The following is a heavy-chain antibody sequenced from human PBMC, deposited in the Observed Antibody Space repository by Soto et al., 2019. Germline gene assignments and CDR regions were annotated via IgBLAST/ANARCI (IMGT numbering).Heavy chain of an antibody. Sequence: ASVKVSCKASGYTFTSYDINWVRQATGQGLEWMGWMNPSSGNTGYAQKFQGRVTMTRNTSISTAYMELSSLRSEDTAVYYCARSSSQARYYYYGMDVWGQGTTVTVSS. CDR1: GYTFTSYD. J-gene: IGHJ6*02. CDR2: MNPSSGNT. V-gene: IGHV1-8*01. D-gene: IGHD2-2*01. CDR3: ARSSSQARYYYYGMDV.